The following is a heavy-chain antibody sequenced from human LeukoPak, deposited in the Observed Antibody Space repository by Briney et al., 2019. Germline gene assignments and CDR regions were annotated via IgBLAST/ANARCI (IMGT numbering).Heavy chain of an antibody. CDR3: ATLPDYSYYYDSSGPNLYYFDY. Sequence: ASVKVSCKVSGYTLTELSMHWARQAPGKGLEWMGGFDPEDGETIYAQKFQGRVTMTEDTSTDTAYMELSSLRSEDTAVYYCATLPDYSYYYDSSGPNLYYFDYWGQGTLVTVSS. J-gene: IGHJ4*02. V-gene: IGHV1-24*01. CDR2: FDPEDGET. CDR1: GYTLTELS. D-gene: IGHD3-22*01.